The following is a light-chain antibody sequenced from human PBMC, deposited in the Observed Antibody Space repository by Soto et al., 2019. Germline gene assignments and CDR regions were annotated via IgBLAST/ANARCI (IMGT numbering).Light chain of an antibody. V-gene: IGKV1-33*01. Sequence: DIQMTQSPSSLSASVGDTVTITCQASHGISNSLNWCQQKPGKAPNLLICGASNLETGVPSRFRGSGSVTDFTFTISSLQTEDIAAYYCQQYDDLPFGGGTEVEIK. CDR3: QQYDDLP. CDR1: HGISNS. CDR2: GAS. J-gene: IGKJ4*01.